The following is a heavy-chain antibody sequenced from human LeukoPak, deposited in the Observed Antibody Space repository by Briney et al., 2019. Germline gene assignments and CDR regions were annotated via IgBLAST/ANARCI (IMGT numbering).Heavy chain of an antibody. J-gene: IGHJ4*02. CDR2: INHSGST. CDR1: GGSFSGYY. CDR3: ATRFMTYLDY. Sequence: KPSETLSLTCAVYGGSFSGYYWSWIRQPPGKGLEWIGEINHSGSTNYNPSHKSRVTISVDTSKNQFSLKLSSVTAADTAVYYCATRFMTYLDYWGQGTLVTVSS. V-gene: IGHV4-34*01. D-gene: IGHD2-21*02.